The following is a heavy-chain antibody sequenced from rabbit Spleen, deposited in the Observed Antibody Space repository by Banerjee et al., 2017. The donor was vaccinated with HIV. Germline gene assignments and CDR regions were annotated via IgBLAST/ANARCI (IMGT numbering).Heavy chain of an antibody. Sequence: QSLEESGGDLVKPGASLTLTCTASGFSFSSSSYMCWVRQAPGKGLEWIACIYAGTIGSTYSASWAKGRFTCSKTSSTTVTLQMTSLTAADTATYFCARDAGTSFSTYGMDLWGQGTLVTVS. CDR3: ARDAGTSFSTYGMDL. CDR1: GFSFSSSSY. V-gene: IGHV1S40*01. D-gene: IGHD8-1*01. CDR2: IYAGTIGST. J-gene: IGHJ6*01.